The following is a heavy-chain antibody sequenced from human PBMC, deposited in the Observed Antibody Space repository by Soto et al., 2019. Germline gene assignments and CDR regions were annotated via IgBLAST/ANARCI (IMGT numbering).Heavy chain of an antibody. CDR3: ARDSYRGQQLAYFFDY. V-gene: IGHV3-30-3*01. D-gene: IGHD6-13*01. CDR2: ISYDGSNK. Sequence: GGSLRLSCAASGFTFSSYAMHWVRQAPGKGLEWVAVISYDGSNKYYADSVKGRFTISRDNSKNTLYLQMNSLRAEDTAVYYCARDSYRGQQLAYFFDYWGQGTLVTVSS. CDR1: GFTFSSYA. J-gene: IGHJ4*02.